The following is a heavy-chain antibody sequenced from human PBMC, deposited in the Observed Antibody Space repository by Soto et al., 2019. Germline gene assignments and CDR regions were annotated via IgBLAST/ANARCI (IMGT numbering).Heavy chain of an antibody. CDR1: GYSFTDYH. CDR2: INPKSGGT. V-gene: IGHV1-2*04. Sequence: ASVKVSCKASGYSFTDYHIHWVRQAPGQGLEWLGRINPKSGGTSTAQKFQGWVTMTRDTSISTAYMELSRLTSDDTAVYYCASAAVTGTAGLDFWGQGTQVTVSS. CDR3: ASAAVTGTAGLDF. D-gene: IGHD6-19*01. J-gene: IGHJ4*02.